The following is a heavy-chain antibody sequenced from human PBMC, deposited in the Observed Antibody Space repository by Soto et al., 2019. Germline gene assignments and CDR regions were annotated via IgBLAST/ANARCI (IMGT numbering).Heavy chain of an antibody. CDR2: ISGSGGST. CDR3: ARIAHGVVAAPGRGAYYYGMDV. V-gene: IGHV3-23*01. CDR1: GFTFSSYA. Sequence: EVQLLESGGGLVQPGGSLRLSCAASGFTFSSYAMSWVRQAPGKGLEWVSAISGSGGSTYYADSVKGRFTLSRDNSKNALYLQMNSLRAEDTAVYYCARIAHGVVAAPGRGAYYYGMDVWGQGTTVTVSS. D-gene: IGHD2-15*01. J-gene: IGHJ6*02.